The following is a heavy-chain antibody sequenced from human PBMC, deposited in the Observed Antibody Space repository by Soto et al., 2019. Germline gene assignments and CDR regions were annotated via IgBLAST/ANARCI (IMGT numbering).Heavy chain of an antibody. CDR1: GFSFSRHS. Sequence: EVQLVESGGGLVKPGGSLRLSWEASGFSFSRHSMNWVRLARGKGLEWVSSIGNNPSYLYYAGSVKGRFTISRDNAKNSLYLQMNSLRVEYTAVYYCARDQGLLRYGYSDYWAQGTPVTVSS. D-gene: IGHD3-9*01. CDR3: ARDQGLLRYGYSDY. CDR2: IGNNPSYL. V-gene: IGHV3-21*06. J-gene: IGHJ4*02.